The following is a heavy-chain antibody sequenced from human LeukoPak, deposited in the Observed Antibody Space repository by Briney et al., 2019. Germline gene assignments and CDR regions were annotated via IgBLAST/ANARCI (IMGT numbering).Heavy chain of an antibody. CDR2: IYYSGST. CDR1: GGSISSSSYY. D-gene: IGHD4-17*01. V-gene: IGHV4-61*05. Sequence: SETLSLTCTVSGGSISSSSYYWGWIRQPPGKGLEWIGYIYYSGSTNYNPSLKSRVTISVDTSKNQFSLKLSSVTAADTAVYYCARHGFKGRDYGDSGVDYWGQGTLVTVSS. J-gene: IGHJ4*02. CDR3: ARHGFKGRDYGDSGVDY.